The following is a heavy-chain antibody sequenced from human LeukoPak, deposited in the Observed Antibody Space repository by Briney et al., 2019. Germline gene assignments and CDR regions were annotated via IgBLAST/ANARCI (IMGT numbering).Heavy chain of an antibody. J-gene: IGHJ5*02. CDR2: VYYSGST. D-gene: IGHD3-10*01. CDR1: VDSTSTYY. Sequence: SETLSLTCTFSVDSTSTYYWSWIRQPPGKGLEWIGYVYYSGSTNYNPSLKSRVTMSIDTSKNQFFLELSSVTAADTAVYYCVRHTWFGTRHWFDPWGQGILVTVSS. V-gene: IGHV4-59*08. CDR3: VRHTWFGTRHWFDP.